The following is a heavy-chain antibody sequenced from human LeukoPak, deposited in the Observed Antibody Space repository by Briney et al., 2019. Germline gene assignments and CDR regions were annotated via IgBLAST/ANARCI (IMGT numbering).Heavy chain of an antibody. CDR1: GGSISSYY. D-gene: IGHD6-19*01. V-gene: IGHV4-59*01. J-gene: IGHJ5*02. Sequence: SETPSLTCTVSGGSISSYYWSWIRQPPGKGLEWIGYIYYSGSTNYNPSLKSRVTISVDTSKNQFSLKLSSVTAADTAVYYCARGWLGYGPVRSWFDPWGQGTLVTVSS. CDR3: ARGWLGYGPVRSWFDP. CDR2: IYYSGST.